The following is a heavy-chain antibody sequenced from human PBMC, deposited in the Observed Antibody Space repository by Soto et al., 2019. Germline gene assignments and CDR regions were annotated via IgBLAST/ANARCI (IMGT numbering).Heavy chain of an antibody. CDR1: GFTFDDHG. V-gene: IGHV3-20*04. CDR2: ITWNGATT. J-gene: IGHJ3*01. D-gene: IGHD6-19*01. Sequence: PGGSLRLSCAASGFTFDDHGMTGVRQDPGKGLEWVSGITWNGATTGYADSVKGRFTISRDNAKNSLYLQMNSLRVEDTALYYCARDGGVVVAVDAFDVWGQGTMVTVSS. CDR3: ARDGGVVVAVDAFDV.